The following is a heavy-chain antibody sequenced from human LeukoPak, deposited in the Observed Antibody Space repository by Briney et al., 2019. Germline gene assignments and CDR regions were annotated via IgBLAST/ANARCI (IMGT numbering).Heavy chain of an antibody. CDR1: GYSISSDYY. CDR3: ASMYYFYYMDV. CDR2: IYHTGTT. J-gene: IGHJ6*03. Sequence: SETLSLTCTVSGYSISSDYYWGWIRQPPGKGLEWVGSIYHTGTTYYNPSLKSRVTISVDTSKNQFSLKLSSVTAADTAVYYCASMYYFYYMDVWGKGTTVTVSS. V-gene: IGHV4-38-2*02.